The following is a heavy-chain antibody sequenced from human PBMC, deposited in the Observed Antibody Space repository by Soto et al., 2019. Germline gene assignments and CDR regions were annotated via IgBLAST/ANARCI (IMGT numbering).Heavy chain of an antibody. CDR2: LGFDGGGR. D-gene: IGHD1-26*01. J-gene: IGHJ6*02. CDR1: GFDFSSYG. V-gene: IGHV3-33*01. CDR3: AREPVGPDYAMDV. Sequence: GGSLRLSCAAFGFDFSSYGMHWVRQTPGKGLEWVAVLGFDGGGRYYADSVKGRFTISRDNSKKMLYLQMDSLRADDTALYYWAREPVGPDYAMDVWGQGTTVTVSS.